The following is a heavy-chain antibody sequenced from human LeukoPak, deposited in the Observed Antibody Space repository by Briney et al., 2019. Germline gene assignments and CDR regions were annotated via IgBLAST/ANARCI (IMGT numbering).Heavy chain of an antibody. Sequence: GGSLRLSCADSGFTFSSNYMRWVRQAPGKGLEWVSVIYSGGSTHYSDSAKGRFTISRDNSKNTLYLQMNSLRAEDTAVYYCARDRLHYDSLTGYPADWGQGTLVTVSS. D-gene: IGHD3-9*01. CDR2: IYSGGST. CDR3: ARDRLHYDSLTGYPAD. J-gene: IGHJ4*02. V-gene: IGHV3-66*01. CDR1: GFTFSSNY.